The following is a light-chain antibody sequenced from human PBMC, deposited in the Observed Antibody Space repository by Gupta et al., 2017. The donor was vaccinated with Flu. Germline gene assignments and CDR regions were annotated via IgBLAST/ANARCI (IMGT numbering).Light chain of an antibody. CDR3: QQYDSTPPT. V-gene: IGKV4-1*01. Sequence: DIVMTQSPDSLAVSLGERATINCKSSQSVLYSSNNKNYLAGYQQRPGQPPKLLIYWASTRESGVPDRFSGSGSGTDFTLTISSLQAEDVAVYYCQQYDSTPPTFGQGTKVEIK. J-gene: IGKJ1*01. CDR2: WAS. CDR1: QSVLYSSNNKNY.